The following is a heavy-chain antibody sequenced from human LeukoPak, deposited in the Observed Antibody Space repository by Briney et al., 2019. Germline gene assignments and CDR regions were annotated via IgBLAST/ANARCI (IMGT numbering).Heavy chain of an antibody. V-gene: IGHV3-11*06. CDR2: ISYSSSNK. CDR1: GFTFSDYY. Sequence: PGGSLRLSCAASGFTFSDYYISWIRQAPGKGLEWVSYISYSSSNKNYADSVKGRFTISRDNAKNSLYLQMNSLRAEDTAVYYCARDNLTAAMDVWGKGNTVTVSS. CDR3: ARDNLTAAMDV. D-gene: IGHD2-2*01. J-gene: IGHJ6*04.